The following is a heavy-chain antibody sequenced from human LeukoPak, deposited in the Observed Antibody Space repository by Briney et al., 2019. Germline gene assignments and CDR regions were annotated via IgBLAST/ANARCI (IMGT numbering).Heavy chain of an antibody. CDR2: VDPEDGET. CDR3: ATGGRADAFDI. V-gene: IGHV1-69-2*01. J-gene: IGHJ3*02. CDR1: GYTFIDYY. Sequence: ASVKVSCKVSGYTFIDYYMHWVQQASGRGLEWMGLVDPEDGETIYAEKFQGRVTITADTSTDTAYMELSSLRSEDTAFYYCATGGRADAFDIWGQGTMVTASS. D-gene: IGHD1-1*01.